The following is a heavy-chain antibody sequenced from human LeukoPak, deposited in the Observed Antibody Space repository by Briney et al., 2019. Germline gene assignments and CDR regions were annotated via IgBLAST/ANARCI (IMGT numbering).Heavy chain of an antibody. Sequence: ASVKVSCKASGYTFTSYGISWVRQAPGQGLEWMGWISAFNGNTNYAQKLQGRVTMTTDTSTSTAYMELRSLRSDDTAVYYCARLGYSSSWCSLSDYWGQGTLVTVSS. CDR1: GYTFTSYG. D-gene: IGHD6-13*01. V-gene: IGHV1-18*01. CDR3: ARLGYSSSWCSLSDY. J-gene: IGHJ4*02. CDR2: ISAFNGNT.